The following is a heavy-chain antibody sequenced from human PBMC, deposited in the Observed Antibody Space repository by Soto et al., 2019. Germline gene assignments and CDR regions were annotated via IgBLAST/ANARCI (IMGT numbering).Heavy chain of an antibody. CDR1: GFTFSDYY. CDR2: ISSSGSTI. Sequence: QVQLVESGGGLVKPGGSLRLSCAASGFTFSDYYMSWIRQAPGKGLEWVSYISSSGSTIYYADSLKGRFTISRDNAKNSLDLQMNSLRAEDTAVYYCARDVARFGEPTDAFDIWGQGTMVTVSS. D-gene: IGHD3-10*01. J-gene: IGHJ3*02. CDR3: ARDVARFGEPTDAFDI. V-gene: IGHV3-11*01.